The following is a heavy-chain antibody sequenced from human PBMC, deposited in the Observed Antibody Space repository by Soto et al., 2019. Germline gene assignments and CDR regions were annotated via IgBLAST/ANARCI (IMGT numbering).Heavy chain of an antibody. D-gene: IGHD2-2*01. CDR1: GYTFTSYY. CDR3: ARHVPAAGYYYGMDV. V-gene: IGHV1-69*13. Sequence: SVKVSCKASGYTFTSYYMHWVRQAPGQGLEWMGGIIPIFGTANYAQKFQGRVTITADESTSTAYMELSSLRSEDTAVYYCARHVPAAGYYYGMDVWG. CDR2: IIPIFGTA. J-gene: IGHJ6*02.